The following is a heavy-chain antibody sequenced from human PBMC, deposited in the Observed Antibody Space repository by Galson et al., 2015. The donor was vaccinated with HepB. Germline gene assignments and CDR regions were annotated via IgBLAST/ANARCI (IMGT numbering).Heavy chain of an antibody. CDR3: AKDRRHIAP. J-gene: IGHJ5*02. CDR2: ITSTSSFI. Sequence: SLRLSCAASGFNFNVYSMNWVRQAPGKGLEWISYITSTSSFIYYADSVRGRFTISRGNAKNSLYLQMNSLRAEDTAVYYCAKDRRHIAPWGQGTLVTVSS. V-gene: IGHV3-48*01. CDR1: GFNFNVYS. D-gene: IGHD1-1*01.